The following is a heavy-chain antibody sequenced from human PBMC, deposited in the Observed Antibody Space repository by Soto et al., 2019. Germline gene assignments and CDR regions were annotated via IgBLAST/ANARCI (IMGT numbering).Heavy chain of an antibody. CDR3: ARGRYGDY. CDR1: GYDFTTYG. V-gene: IGHV1-18*01. D-gene: IGHD1-1*01. J-gene: IGHJ4*02. CDR2: ISAHNGNT. Sequence: QVHLVQSGVEGKKPGASVKVSCKGSGYDFTTYGITWVRQAPGQGLEWMAWISAHNGNTDYAQKLQGRVTVTRDTSTSTAYMELRSLRSDDTAMYYCARGRYGDYWGQGALVTVSS.